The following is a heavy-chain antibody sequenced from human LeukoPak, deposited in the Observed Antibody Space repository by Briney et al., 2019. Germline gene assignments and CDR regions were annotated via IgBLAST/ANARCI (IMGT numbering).Heavy chain of an antibody. CDR3: ARAGYYDSSGYRFDY. V-gene: IGHV4-59*01. J-gene: IGHJ4*02. CDR1: GGSISSYY. D-gene: IGHD3-22*01. CDR2: IYYSGST. Sequence: SETLSLTCTVSGGSISSYYWSWIRQPPGKGLEWIGYIYYSGSTNYNPSLKSRVTISVDTSKNQFSLKLSSVTAADTAVYYCARAGYYDSSGYRFDYWGQGTLVTVSS.